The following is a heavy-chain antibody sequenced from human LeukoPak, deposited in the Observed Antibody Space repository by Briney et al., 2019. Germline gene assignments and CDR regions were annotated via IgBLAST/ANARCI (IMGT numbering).Heavy chain of an antibody. Sequence: SETLSLTCAVYGGSFSGYYWSWIRQPPGKGLEWIGEINHSGSTNYNPSLKSRVTISVDTSKNQFSLKLSSVTAADTAVYYCARGRGSRAFDIWGQGTVVTVSS. J-gene: IGHJ3*02. D-gene: IGHD1-26*01. V-gene: IGHV4-34*01. CDR3: ARGRGSRAFDI. CDR2: INHSGST. CDR1: GGSFSGYY.